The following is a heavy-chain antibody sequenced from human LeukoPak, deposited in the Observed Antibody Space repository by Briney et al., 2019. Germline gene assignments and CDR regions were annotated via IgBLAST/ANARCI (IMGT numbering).Heavy chain of an antibody. CDR3: ATLTSGYYDY. Sequence: VSAIGSNGGATYYADFVEGRFTISRDNSNNTLYLQMGSLRPEDMAVYYCATLTSGYYDYWGQGTLVTVSS. CDR2: IGSNGGAT. J-gene: IGHJ4*02. V-gene: IGHV3-64*02. D-gene: IGHD3-22*01.